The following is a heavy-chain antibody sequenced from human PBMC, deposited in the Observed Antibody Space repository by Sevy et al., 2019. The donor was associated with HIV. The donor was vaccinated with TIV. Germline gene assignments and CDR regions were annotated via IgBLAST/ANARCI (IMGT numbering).Heavy chain of an antibody. CDR1: GFTFSSYW. Sequence: GGSLRLSCEASGFTFSSYWMHWVRQAPGKGLVWVSRINSDGSSKSYEDSVKGRFTISRDNAKNTLYLQMNSLRAEDTAVYYCARAIAAAGTRYFQHWGQGTLVTVSS. CDR2: INSDGSSK. V-gene: IGHV3-74*01. J-gene: IGHJ1*01. D-gene: IGHD6-13*01. CDR3: ARAIAAAGTRYFQH.